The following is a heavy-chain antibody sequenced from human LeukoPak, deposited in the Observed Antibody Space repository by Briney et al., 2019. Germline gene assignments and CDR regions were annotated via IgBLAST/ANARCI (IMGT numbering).Heavy chain of an antibody. CDR3: ARDLEYCSSTSCASLDAFDI. CDR2: IYTSGST. Sequence: SQTLSLTCTVSGGSISSGSYYWSWIRQPAGTGLEWIGRIYTSGSTNYNPSLKSRVTISVDTSKSQFSLKLSSVTAADTAVYYCARDLEYCSSTSCASLDAFDIWGQGTMVTVSS. J-gene: IGHJ3*02. V-gene: IGHV4-61*02. CDR1: GGSISSGSYY. D-gene: IGHD2-2*01.